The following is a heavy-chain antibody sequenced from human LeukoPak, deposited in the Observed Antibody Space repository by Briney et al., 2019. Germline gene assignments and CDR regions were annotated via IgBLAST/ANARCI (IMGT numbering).Heavy chain of an antibody. CDR1: GFTFSSYA. CDR2: ISGSGGST. D-gene: IGHD6-19*01. Sequence: GGSLRLSCAASGFTFSSYAMSWVRQAPGKGLEWVSAISGSGGSTYYADSVKGRFTISRDNSKNTLYLQMNSLRAEDTAVYHCAKGGVRGWYEGTNWFDPWGQGTLVTVSS. J-gene: IGHJ5*02. CDR3: AKGGVRGWYEGTNWFDP. V-gene: IGHV3-23*01.